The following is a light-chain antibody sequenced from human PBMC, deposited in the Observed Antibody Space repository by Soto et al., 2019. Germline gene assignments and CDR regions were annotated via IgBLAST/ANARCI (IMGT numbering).Light chain of an antibody. J-gene: IGKJ2*01. Sequence: AIQMTQSPSSLSASLEDRVTITCRASQGIRNDLGWYQQQPGKAPKLLISSASTLHSGVPSRFSGSGSGTDFTLTISSLQPEDFATYFCLQVYNYPYTFGQGTKLEIK. CDR2: SAS. CDR3: LQVYNYPYT. V-gene: IGKV1-6*01. CDR1: QGIRND.